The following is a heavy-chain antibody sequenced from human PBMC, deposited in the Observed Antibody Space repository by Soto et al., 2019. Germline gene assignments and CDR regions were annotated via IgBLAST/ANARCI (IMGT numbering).Heavy chain of an antibody. J-gene: IGHJ6*02. CDR1: GYSFTSYW. CDR3: ARILGEYSGSSAYYYYGVDV. V-gene: IGHV5-51*01. D-gene: IGHD6-6*01. Sequence: PGESLKISCKGSGYSFTSYWIGWVRQMPGKGLEWMGIIYPGDSDTRYSPSFQGQVTISADKSISTAYLQWSSLKASDTAMYYCARILGEYSGSSAYYYYGVDVWGQGTTVTVSS. CDR2: IYPGDSDT.